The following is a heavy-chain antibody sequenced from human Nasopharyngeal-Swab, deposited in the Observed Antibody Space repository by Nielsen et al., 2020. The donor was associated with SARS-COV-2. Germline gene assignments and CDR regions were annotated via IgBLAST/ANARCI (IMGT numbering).Heavy chain of an antibody. CDR2: ISGGGGGT. Sequence: WIRQPPGKGLEWVSAISGGGGGTYYADSVKGRFTISRDNTKNSLSLQMNSLRAEDTAVYYCARDGLDYDFWSAYFMDVWGQGTTVTVSS. D-gene: IGHD3-3*01. J-gene: IGHJ6*02. CDR3: ARDGLDYDFWSAYFMDV. V-gene: IGHV3-23*01.